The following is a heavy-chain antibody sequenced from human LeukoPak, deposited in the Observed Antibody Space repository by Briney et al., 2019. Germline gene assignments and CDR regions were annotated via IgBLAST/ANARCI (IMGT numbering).Heavy chain of an antibody. Sequence: SETLSLTCAVYGGSFSGYYWSWIRQHPGKGLEWIGYIYYSGSTYYNPSLKSRVTISVDTSKNQFSLKLSSVTAADTAVYYCASSDMVRGVLGFDYWGQGTLVTVSS. J-gene: IGHJ4*02. CDR1: GGSFSGYY. D-gene: IGHD3-10*01. CDR2: IYYSGST. CDR3: ASSDMVRGVLGFDY. V-gene: IGHV4-34*01.